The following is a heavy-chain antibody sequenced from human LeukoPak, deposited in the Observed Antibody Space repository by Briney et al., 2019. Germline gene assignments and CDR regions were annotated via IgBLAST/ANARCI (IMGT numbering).Heavy chain of an antibody. Sequence: GGSLRLSCAVSGFTVTDNYMSWVRQAPGKGLQWVSVVYPDGRTYYADSVRGRFTISRDNSRNTLLLQLNSLRADDTAVYYCARTNPVYGDYDYWGQGTPVTVSS. V-gene: IGHV3-53*01. CDR3: ARTNPVYGDYDY. CDR1: GFTVTDNY. CDR2: VYPDGRT. D-gene: IGHD4-17*01. J-gene: IGHJ4*02.